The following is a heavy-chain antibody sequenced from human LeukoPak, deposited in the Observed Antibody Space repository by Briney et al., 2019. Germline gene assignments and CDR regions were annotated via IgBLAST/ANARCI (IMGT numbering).Heavy chain of an antibody. CDR1: GYSISTGYY. J-gene: IGHJ4*02. D-gene: IGHD2-21*01. CDR2: IYHSGIT. Sequence: SETLSLTCAVSGYSISTGYYWGWIRQSPGKGVKWIGNIYHSGITHYNPSLQGRVTLSVDTSKNQFSLNLNSVTAADAAVYYCTRLSTASSRPAYYWGQGTLVIVSS. V-gene: IGHV4-38-2*01. CDR3: TRLSTASSRPAYY.